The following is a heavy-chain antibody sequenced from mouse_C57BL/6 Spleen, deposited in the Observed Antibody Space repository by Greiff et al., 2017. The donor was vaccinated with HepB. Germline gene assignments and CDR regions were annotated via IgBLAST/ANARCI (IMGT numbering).Heavy chain of an antibody. J-gene: IGHJ4*01. CDR2: INPSNGGT. Sequence: QVQLKQPGTELVKPGASVKLSCKASGYTFTSYWMHWVKQRPGQGLEWIGNINPSNGGTNYNEKFKSKATLTVDKSSSTAYMQLSSLTSEDSAVYYCARWATTVAYAMDYWGQGTSVTVSS. CDR3: ARWATTVAYAMDY. CDR1: GYTFTSYW. V-gene: IGHV1-53*01. D-gene: IGHD1-1*01.